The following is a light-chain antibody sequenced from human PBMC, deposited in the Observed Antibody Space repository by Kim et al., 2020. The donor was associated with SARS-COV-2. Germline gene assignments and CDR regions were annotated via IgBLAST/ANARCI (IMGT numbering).Light chain of an antibody. V-gene: IGKV1-39*01. J-gene: IGKJ4*01. CDR1: QSISNY. CDR3: QQSRSTPLT. Sequence: DIQMTQSPSSLSASVGDRVTITCRASQSISNYLNWYQQKPGKAPNLLIYAASSLQSSVPSRFSGTGSGTDFTLTISSLQPEDFATYFCQQSRSTPLTFGVGTKVEIK. CDR2: AAS.